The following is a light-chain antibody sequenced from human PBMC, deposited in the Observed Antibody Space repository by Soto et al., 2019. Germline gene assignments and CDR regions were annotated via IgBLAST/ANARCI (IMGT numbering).Light chain of an antibody. V-gene: IGKV3-20*01. CDR3: QQFDDSVT. J-gene: IGKJ5*01. Sequence: EFVLTQSPGTLSLSPGERATLSCRASQSVTSSYLAWWQQKPGQAPRLLIYGTSDRATGTPDRFSGSGSGTDFTLTISRLEPEDSAVYYCQQFDDSVTFGQGTRLEI. CDR1: QSVTSSY. CDR2: GTS.